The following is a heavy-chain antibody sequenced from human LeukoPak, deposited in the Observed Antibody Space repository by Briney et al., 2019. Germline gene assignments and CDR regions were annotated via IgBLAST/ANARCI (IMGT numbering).Heavy chain of an antibody. Sequence: PGGSLRLSCAASGFTFSSYWMHWVRQAPGKGLVRVSCISTDVSVTSYADSVKGRFTISRDNAKNTLYLQMNSLRVEDTAVYYCTRAGLMGAADYWGQGTLVTVSS. D-gene: IGHD1-26*01. CDR1: GFTFSSYW. CDR3: TRAGLMGAADY. J-gene: IGHJ4*02. CDR2: ISTDVSVT. V-gene: IGHV3-74*01.